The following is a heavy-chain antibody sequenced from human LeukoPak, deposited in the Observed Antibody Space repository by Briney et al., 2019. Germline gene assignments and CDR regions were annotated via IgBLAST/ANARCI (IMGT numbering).Heavy chain of an antibody. V-gene: IGHV4-39*01. J-gene: IGHJ4*02. Sequence: PSEALSLTCTVSGGSISSSSYYWGWIRQPPGKGLEWIGSIYYSGSTYYNPSLKSRVTISVDTSKNQFSLKLSSVTAADTAVYYCARYGGLYCSSTSCYEVYFDYWGQGTLVTVSS. CDR3: ARYGGLYCSSTSCYEVYFDY. D-gene: IGHD2-2*01. CDR1: GGSISSSSYY. CDR2: IYYSGST.